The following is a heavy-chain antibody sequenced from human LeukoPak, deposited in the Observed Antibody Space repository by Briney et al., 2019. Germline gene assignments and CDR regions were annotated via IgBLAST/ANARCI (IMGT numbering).Heavy chain of an antibody. J-gene: IGHJ4*02. CDR2: ISY. CDR3: ARGHVIEWFIGY. V-gene: IGHV3-30*19. Sequence: GGSLRLSCAGSGFTFSNNGMYWVRQAPGKGLEWVAVISYYADSVRGRFTISRDNSKNALYLQMNSLRTEDTAVYYCARGHVIEWFIGYWGQGTLVTVSS. D-gene: IGHD3-3*01. CDR1: GFTFSNNG.